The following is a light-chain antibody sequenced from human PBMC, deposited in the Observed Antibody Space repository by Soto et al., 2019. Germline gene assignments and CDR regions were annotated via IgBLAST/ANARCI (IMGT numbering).Light chain of an antibody. J-gene: IGLJ2*01. CDR2: LNSDGSH. Sequence: QAVGAQSPSASASLGASVKLTCTLSSGHNSYAIAWHQQQPEKGPRYLMKLNSDGSHSKGDGIPDRFSGSSSGAERYLTISRLQSEDEADYYCQTWGTGILVFGGGTKLTVL. CDR3: QTWGTGILV. V-gene: IGLV4-69*01. CDR1: SGHNSYA.